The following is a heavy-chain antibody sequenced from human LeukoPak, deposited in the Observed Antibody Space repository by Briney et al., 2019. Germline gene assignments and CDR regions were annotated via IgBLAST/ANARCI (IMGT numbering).Heavy chain of an antibody. V-gene: IGHV3-48*03. CDR2: ISSSGSTI. J-gene: IGHJ4*02. Sequence: GGSLRLSCAAPGFTFSSYEMNWVRQAPGKGLEWVSYISSSGSTIYYADSVKGRFTISRDNAKNSLYLQMNSLRAEDTAVYYCARGGNSGSYYVYWGQGTLVTVSS. CDR1: GFTFSSYE. D-gene: IGHD1-26*01. CDR3: ARGGNSGSYYVY.